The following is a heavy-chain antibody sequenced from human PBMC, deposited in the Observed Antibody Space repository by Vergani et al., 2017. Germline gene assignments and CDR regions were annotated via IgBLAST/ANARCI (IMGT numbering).Heavy chain of an antibody. CDR2: IQFVGSNQ. J-gene: IGHJ4*02. CDR3: AKHFRGWGIDY. CDR1: GSTLSNYD. Sequence: QVQLVESGGGVVQRGGSLRFSCPTSGSTLSNYDMQWIRQGPGKGLEFVAFIQFVGSNQYYADSVKGRFTLSRDFSKNTLYLQMNSLRTDDTATYYCAKHFRGWGIDYWGQGTQVIVSS. V-gene: IGHV3-30*02. D-gene: IGHD3-16*01.